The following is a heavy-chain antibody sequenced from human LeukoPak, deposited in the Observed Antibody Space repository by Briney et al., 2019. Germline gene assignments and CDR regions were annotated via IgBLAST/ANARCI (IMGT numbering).Heavy chain of an antibody. CDR2: IASNGRNT. Sequence: GGSLRLSCAASGFNFNDAAMTWVRQAPGKGLEWVSLIASNGRNTYYTDSVRGRFTISRDNSKNTLSLQMNRLRVEDTAMYYCAKDIQLSAWGLGTMVTVSS. CDR3: AKDIQLSA. J-gene: IGHJ3*01. D-gene: IGHD5-24*01. CDR1: GFNFNDAA. V-gene: IGHV3-23*01.